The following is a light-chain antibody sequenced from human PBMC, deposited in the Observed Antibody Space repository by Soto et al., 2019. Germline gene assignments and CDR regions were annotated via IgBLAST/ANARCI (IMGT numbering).Light chain of an antibody. V-gene: IGLV2-14*01. CDR2: EVS. J-gene: IGLJ1*01. Sequence: QSALNQPASVSGSPGHSITISCTGTSSDLGAYNYVSWYQQHPGKAPKLMIYEVSNRPSGVSNRFSGSKSGNTASLTISGLQAEDEADYYCSSYTSTSTYVFGTGTKVTVL. CDR3: SSYTSTSTYV. CDR1: SSDLGAYNY.